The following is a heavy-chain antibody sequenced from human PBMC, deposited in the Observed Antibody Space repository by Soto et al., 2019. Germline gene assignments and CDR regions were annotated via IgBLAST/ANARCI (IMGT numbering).Heavy chain of an antibody. CDR1: GFTFSSYA. CDR2: ISGSGGST. V-gene: IGHV3-23*01. D-gene: IGHD2-2*01. J-gene: IGHJ5*02. CDR3: AKNIVVVPAAMASAGFDP. Sequence: PGGSLRLSCAASGFTFSSYAMSWVRQASGKGLEWVSAISGSGGSTYYADSVKGRFTISRDNSKNTLYLQMNSLRAEDTAVYYCAKNIVVVPAAMASAGFDPWGQGTLVTVSS.